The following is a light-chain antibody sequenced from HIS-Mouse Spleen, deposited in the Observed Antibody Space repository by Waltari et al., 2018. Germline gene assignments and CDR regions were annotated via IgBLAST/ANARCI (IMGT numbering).Light chain of an antibody. CDR1: ALPKQS. CDR3: YSTDSSGNHRV. CDR2: EDS. J-gene: IGLJ2*01. Sequence: SYELTQPPSVSVSPGQTARITCSGDALPKQSAYWYQQKSGQAPVLVISEDSKRPSGIPERFSGSSSGTMATLTISGAQVEDEADYYCYSTDSSGNHRVFGGGTKLTVL. V-gene: IGLV3-10*01.